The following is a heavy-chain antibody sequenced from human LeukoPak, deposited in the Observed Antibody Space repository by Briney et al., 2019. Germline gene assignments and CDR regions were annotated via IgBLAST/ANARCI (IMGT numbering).Heavy chain of an antibody. D-gene: IGHD3-3*01. J-gene: IGHJ4*02. CDR3: TRDLTRGGDY. Sequence: GASVKVSCKTSGYSFTDVYMHWVRQAPGQGLEWMGWINPHTGATKYAQKFQGRVTMTRDTSISTSYMDLSRLTSDDTAIYYCTRDLTRGGDYWGQGTLVTVSS. V-gene: IGHV1-2*02. CDR1: GYSFTDVY. CDR2: INPHTGAT.